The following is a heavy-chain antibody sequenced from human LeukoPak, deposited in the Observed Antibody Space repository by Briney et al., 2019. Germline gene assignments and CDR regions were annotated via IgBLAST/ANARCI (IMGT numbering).Heavy chain of an antibody. CDR2: ISAYNGNT. J-gene: IGHJ4*02. CDR1: GDTFTSYG. D-gene: IGHD6-13*01. Sequence: ASVKVSCKASGDTFTSYGISWVRQAPGQGLEWMGWISAYNGNTNYAQKLQGRVTMTTDTSTSTAYMELRSLRSDDTAVYYCARDEGKYSSSWYVNYFDYWGQGTLVTVSS. CDR3: ARDEGKYSSSWYVNYFDY. V-gene: IGHV1-18*01.